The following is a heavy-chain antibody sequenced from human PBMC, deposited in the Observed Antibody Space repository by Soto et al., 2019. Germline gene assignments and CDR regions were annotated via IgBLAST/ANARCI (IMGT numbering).Heavy chain of an antibody. J-gene: IGHJ4*02. CDR2: IRASNGKT. CDR1: DYTFSNYG. D-gene: IGHD6-19*01. V-gene: IGHV1-18*01. CDR3: ATKKYSSGWQGMGY. Sequence: QVQLVQSGGEVKKPGASVKVSCKTSDYTFSNYGISWVRQAPGQGLEWMGWIRASNGKTNYARKFQDRVTLTTATSTSTAYVELRSLRSDGTAVYYWATKKYSSGWQGMGYWGQGTLVTVSS.